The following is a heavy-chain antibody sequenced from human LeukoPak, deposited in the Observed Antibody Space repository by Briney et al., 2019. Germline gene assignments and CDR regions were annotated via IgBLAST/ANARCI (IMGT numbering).Heavy chain of an antibody. V-gene: IGHV1-46*01. CDR2: INPSGGST. J-gene: IGHJ4*02. CDR3: AGDLDIVVVVAATGLGY. Sequence: GASVKVSRKASGYTFTSYYMHWVRQAPGQGLEWMGIINPSGGSTSYAQKFQGRVTMTRDMSTSTVYMELSSLRSEDTAVYYCAGDLDIVVVVAATGLGYWGQGTLVTVSS. CDR1: GYTFTSYY. D-gene: IGHD2-15*01.